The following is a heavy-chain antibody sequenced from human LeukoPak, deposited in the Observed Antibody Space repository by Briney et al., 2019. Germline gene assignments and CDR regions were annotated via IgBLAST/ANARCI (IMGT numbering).Heavy chain of an antibody. CDR2: ISYDGSNK. CDR3: ARGGFDY. Sequence: GRFLRLSCAASGFTFSSYAMHWVRQAPGKGLEWVAVISYDGSNKYYADSVKGRFTISRDNSKNTLYLQMNSLRAEDTAVYYCARGGFDYWGQGTLVTVSS. D-gene: IGHD1-26*01. CDR1: GFTFSSYA. J-gene: IGHJ4*02. V-gene: IGHV3-30*04.